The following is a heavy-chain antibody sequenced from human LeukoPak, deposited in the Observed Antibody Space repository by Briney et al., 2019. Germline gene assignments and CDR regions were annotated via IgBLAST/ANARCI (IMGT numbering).Heavy chain of an antibody. V-gene: IGHV4-4*07. D-gene: IGHD3-10*01. CDR2: IYTSGGT. CDR3: ARAPPLRGVIKNYYYYMDV. Sequence: SETLSLTCTVSGGSISSYYWSWIRQPAGKGLEWIGRIYTSGGTNYNPSLKSRVTMSVDTSKNQFSLKLSSVTAADTAVYYCARAPPLRGVIKNYYYYMDVWGKGTTVTVSS. J-gene: IGHJ6*03. CDR1: GGSISSYY.